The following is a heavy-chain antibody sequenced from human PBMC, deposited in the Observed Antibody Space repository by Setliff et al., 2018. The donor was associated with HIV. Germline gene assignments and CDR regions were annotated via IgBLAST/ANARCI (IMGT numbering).Heavy chain of an antibody. J-gene: IGHJ3*02. CDR2: IGGRFDT. V-gene: IGHV3-48*01. CDR1: GFNFNNYW. D-gene: IGHD3-10*02. Sequence: GSLRLSCAASGFNFNNYWMGWVRQAPGKGLEWVSFIGGRFDTYADSVKGRFTISRDNAKKSLYLQMNSLRADDTAVYYCARDTMWAFDIWGQGTLVTVSS. CDR3: ARDTMWAFDI.